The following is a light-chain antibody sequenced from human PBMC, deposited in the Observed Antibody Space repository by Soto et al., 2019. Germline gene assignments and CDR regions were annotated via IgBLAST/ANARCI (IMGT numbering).Light chain of an antibody. CDR1: QSVNSW. CDR3: QQYNSYPWT. Sequence: DIQMTQSPSTLSASVGDRVTITCRASQSVNSWLAWYQQRPGKAPKLLIYKAASLESGVPSRCSGSGSGTEFTLTISSLQPDDFASYYSQQYNSYPWTFGQGTKEDIK. CDR2: KAA. J-gene: IGKJ1*01. V-gene: IGKV1-5*03.